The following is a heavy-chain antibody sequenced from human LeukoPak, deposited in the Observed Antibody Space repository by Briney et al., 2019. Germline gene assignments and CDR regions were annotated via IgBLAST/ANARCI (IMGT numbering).Heavy chain of an antibody. CDR1: GISFSSSA. V-gene: IGHV3-48*03. Sequence: GGSLRLSCAASGISFSSSAMNWVRQAPGKGLEWISYISDSGHLMYYADSVKGRFTISRDNAKNSLYLQMNSLRAEDMAVYYCATYTTSRVFYMWGQGTMVAVSS. D-gene: IGHD2-2*02. CDR3: ATYTTSRVFYM. J-gene: IGHJ3*02. CDR2: ISDSGHLM.